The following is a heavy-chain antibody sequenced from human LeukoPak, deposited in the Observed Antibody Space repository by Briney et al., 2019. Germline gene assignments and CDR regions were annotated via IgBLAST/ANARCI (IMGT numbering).Heavy chain of an antibody. CDR2: IYYSGST. J-gene: IGHJ4*02. CDR3: ARDSGGIDY. V-gene: IGHV4-59*12. D-gene: IGHD2-15*01. Sequence: SETLSLNCTVSGGSISSYYWSWIRQPPGKGLEWIGYIYYSGSTYYNPSLKSRVTISVDTSKNQFSLKLSSVTAADTAVYYCARDSGGIDYWGQGTLVTVSS. CDR1: GGSISSYY.